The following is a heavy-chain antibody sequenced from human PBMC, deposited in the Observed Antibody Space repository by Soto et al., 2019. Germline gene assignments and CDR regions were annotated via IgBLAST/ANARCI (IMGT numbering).Heavy chain of an antibody. J-gene: IGHJ4*02. CDR3: AKSQCGGDCYSIDY. V-gene: IGHV3-23*01. CDR1: GFTFSNYA. Sequence: GGSLRLSCTASGFTFSNYAMSWVRQAPGKGLEWVSAITGNGGGTFYADSVKGRFTISRDNSKNTLYLQMNSLRAEDTAYYYCAKSQCGGDCYSIDYWGQGTLVTVSS. D-gene: IGHD2-21*02. CDR2: ITGNGGGT.